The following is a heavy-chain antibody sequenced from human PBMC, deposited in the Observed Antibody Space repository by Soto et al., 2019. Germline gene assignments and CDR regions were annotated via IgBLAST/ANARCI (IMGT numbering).Heavy chain of an antibody. CDR3: ASDLTIVPATHPRLENYGMDV. D-gene: IGHD2-2*01. V-gene: IGHV1-18*01. CDR1: GYSFTSYG. CDR2: ISPYNGHT. Sequence: QVQLVQSAGEVKKPGASVKVSCKASGYSFTSYGISWVRRAPGQGLEWMGWISPYNGHTQFVQRFQGRVTMTTDTSTKTAYMELRSLRSDDTAHYYCASDLTIVPATHPRLENYGMDVWGQGTTVIVSS. J-gene: IGHJ6*02.